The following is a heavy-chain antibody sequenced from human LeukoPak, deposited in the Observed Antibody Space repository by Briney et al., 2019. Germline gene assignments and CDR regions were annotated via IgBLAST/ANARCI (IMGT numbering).Heavy chain of an antibody. J-gene: IGHJ4*02. CDR1: GGSISSGSYY. Sequence: PSQTLSLTCTVSGGSISSGSYYWSWIRQPAGKGLEWIGRIYTSGSTNYNPSLKSRVTISVDTSKNQFSLNLSSVTAADTAVYYCARDGGYSYGYVDFDYWGQGTLVTVSS. CDR2: IYTSGST. CDR3: ARDGGYSYGYVDFDY. D-gene: IGHD5-18*01. V-gene: IGHV4-61*02.